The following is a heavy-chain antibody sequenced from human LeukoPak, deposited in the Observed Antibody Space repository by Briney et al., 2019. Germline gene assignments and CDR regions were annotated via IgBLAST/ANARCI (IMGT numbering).Heavy chain of an antibody. CDR3: ARAAFVIVPGAMTY. J-gene: IGHJ4*02. CDR2: ISYDGSNK. D-gene: IGHD2-2*01. CDR1: GFTFSNYA. V-gene: IGHV3-30*04. Sequence: PGGSLRLSCAASGFTFSNYAMHWVRQAPGKGLEWVAVISYDGSNKYYADSVKGRFTISRDNSKNTLYLQMNSLRAEDTAVYYCARAAFVIVPGAMTYWGQGTLVTVSS.